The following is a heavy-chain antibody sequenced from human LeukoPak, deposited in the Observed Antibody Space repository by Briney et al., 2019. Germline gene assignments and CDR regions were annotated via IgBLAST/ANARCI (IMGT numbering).Heavy chain of an antibody. CDR2: ISHDGSNK. CDR3: AKESGYCSSTSCFPYYYGMDV. CDR1: GFTFSSYG. Sequence: PGGSLRLSCAASGFTFSSYGMHWVRQAPGKGLEWVAVISHDGSNKYYADSVKGRFTISRDNSKNTLYLQMNSLRAEDTAVYYCAKESGYCSSTSCFPYYYGMDVWGQGTTVTVSS. V-gene: IGHV3-30*18. J-gene: IGHJ6*02. D-gene: IGHD2-2*01.